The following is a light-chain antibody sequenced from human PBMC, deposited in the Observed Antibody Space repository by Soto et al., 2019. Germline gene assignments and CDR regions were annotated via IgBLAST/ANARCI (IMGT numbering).Light chain of an antibody. CDR2: DAS. CDR1: QSISSW. V-gene: IGKV1-5*01. Sequence: DIHKTHAPSTLSANVGDRVTITCRASQSISSWLAWYQQKPGKAPKLLIYDASSLESGVPSRFSGSGSGTEFTLTISSLQPDDFATYYCQQYNSHSGTFGQGTKV. J-gene: IGKJ1*01. CDR3: QQYNSHSGT.